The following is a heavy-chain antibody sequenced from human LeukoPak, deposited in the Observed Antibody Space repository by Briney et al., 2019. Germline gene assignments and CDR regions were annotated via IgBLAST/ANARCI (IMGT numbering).Heavy chain of an antibody. Sequence: PSETLSLTCTVSGGSISSYYWNWIRQPPGKGLEWIGYIYYSGSTNYNPSLKSRVTISVDTSKNQFSLKLSSVTAADTAVYYCVRSDDFWSGYYGYWGQGTLVTVSS. CDR3: VRSDDFWSGYYGY. CDR2: IYYSGST. J-gene: IGHJ4*02. V-gene: IGHV4-59*01. CDR1: GGSISSYY. D-gene: IGHD3-3*01.